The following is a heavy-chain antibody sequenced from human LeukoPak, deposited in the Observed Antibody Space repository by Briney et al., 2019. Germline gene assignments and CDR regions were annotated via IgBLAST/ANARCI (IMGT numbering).Heavy chain of an antibody. J-gene: IGHJ3*02. CDR1: GGTFSSYA. CDR3: ARDEGAKIALHI. V-gene: IGHV1-69*06. D-gene: IGHD1-26*01. Sequence: ASVKVSCKASGGTFSSYAISWVRQAPGQGLEWMGGIIPIFGTANYAQKFQDRVTITADKSTGTAYMELSSLRSEDTAVYYCARDEGAKIALHIWGQGTMVTVSS. CDR2: IIPIFGTA.